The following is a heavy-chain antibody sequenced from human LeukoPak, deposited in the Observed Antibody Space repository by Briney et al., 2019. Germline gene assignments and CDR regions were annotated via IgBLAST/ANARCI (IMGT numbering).Heavy chain of an antibody. CDR3: AREPTVTTSGY. J-gene: IGHJ4*02. V-gene: IGHV3-74*01. Sequence: PGGSLRLSCAASGFIFRNYWMHWVRQAPGKGLVWVARINPNGITTTYTDSVKGRFTISRDNAKNTLYLQMNSLRVEDTAIYYCAREPTVTTSGYWGQGTLVTVSS. CDR2: INPNGITT. CDR1: GFIFRNYW. D-gene: IGHD4-17*01.